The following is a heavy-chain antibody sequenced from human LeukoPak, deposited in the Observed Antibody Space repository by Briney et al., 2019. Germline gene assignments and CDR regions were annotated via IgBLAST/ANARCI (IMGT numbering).Heavy chain of an antibody. CDR1: GGSISSSSYY. V-gene: IGHV4-30-2*01. D-gene: IGHD4-17*01. CDR3: ARAYGDYYFDY. CDR2: IYHSGST. J-gene: IGHJ4*02. Sequence: SETLSLTCTVSGGSISSSSYYWGWIRQPPGKGLEWIGYIYHSGSTYYNPSLKSRVTISVDRSKNQFSLKLSSVTAADTAVYYCARAYGDYYFDYWGQGTLVTVSS.